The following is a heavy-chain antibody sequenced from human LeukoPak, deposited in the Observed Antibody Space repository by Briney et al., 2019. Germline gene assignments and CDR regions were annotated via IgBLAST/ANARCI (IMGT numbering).Heavy chain of an antibody. CDR1: GYTFTSYG. V-gene: IGHV1-18*01. Sequence: GASVKVSCKASGYTFTSYGISWVRQAPGQGLEWMGWISAYNGNTNYAQKLQGRVTMTTDTSTSTAYMELRSLRSDDTAVYYCARDLFTMVRGVIGIDYWGQGTLVTVSS. J-gene: IGHJ4*02. CDR3: ARDLFTMVRGVIGIDY. CDR2: ISAYNGNT. D-gene: IGHD3-10*01.